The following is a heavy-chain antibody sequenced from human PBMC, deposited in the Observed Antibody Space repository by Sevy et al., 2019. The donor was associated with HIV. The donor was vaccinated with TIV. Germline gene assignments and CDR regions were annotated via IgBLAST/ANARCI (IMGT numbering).Heavy chain of an antibody. D-gene: IGHD3-10*01. CDR3: ARGFGETRFDY. Sequence: GGSLRLSCAASGFTFSSYGLHWVRQAPGKGPEWVALILYVGSNKYYGDSVKGPFTISRDNSKNTMLLQMTSLRAEDTAVYYCARGFGETRFDYWGQGPLVTVSS. CDR1: GFTFSSYG. J-gene: IGHJ4*02. V-gene: IGHV3-33*01. CDR2: ILYVGSNK.